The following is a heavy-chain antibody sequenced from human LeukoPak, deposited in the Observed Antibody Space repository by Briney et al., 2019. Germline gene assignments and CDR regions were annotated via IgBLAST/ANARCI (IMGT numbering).Heavy chain of an antibody. V-gene: IGHV3-53*01. CDR1: GFTVSSYY. J-gene: IGHJ6*03. Sequence: GGSLRLSCAASGFTVSSYYMSWVRQAPGKGLEWVSVIYSGGSTYYADSVKGRFTISRDNSKNTLYLQMNSLRAEDTAVYYCARAPTVTGSYYYYYMDVWGKGTTVTVSS. CDR3: ARAPTVTGSYYYYYMDV. CDR2: IYSGGST. D-gene: IGHD4-11*01.